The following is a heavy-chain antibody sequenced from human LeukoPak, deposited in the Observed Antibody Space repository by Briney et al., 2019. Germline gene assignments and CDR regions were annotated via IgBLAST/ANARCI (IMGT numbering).Heavy chain of an antibody. CDR1: GFTFSSYS. Sequence: PGGSLRLSCAASGFTFSSYSMNWVRQAPGKGLEWVSYISSSSSTIYYADSVKGRFTISRDNSKNTLYLQMNSLRAEDTAVYYCAKVGDFWSPFLYWGQGTLVTVSS. V-gene: IGHV3-48*01. CDR2: ISSSSSTI. J-gene: IGHJ4*02. D-gene: IGHD3-3*01. CDR3: AKVGDFWSPFLY.